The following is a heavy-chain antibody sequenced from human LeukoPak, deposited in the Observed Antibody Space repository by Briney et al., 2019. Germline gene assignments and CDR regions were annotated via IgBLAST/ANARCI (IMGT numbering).Heavy chain of an antibody. Sequence: GGSLRLSCAASGFTFSSYAMHWVRQAPGKGLEWVAVISYDGSNNYYADSVKGRFTISRDNSKNTLYLQMNSLRAEDTAVYYCARGQLFTHGFDPWGQGTLVTVSS. CDR2: ISYDGSNN. D-gene: IGHD3-10*01. V-gene: IGHV3-30*04. CDR3: ARGQLFTHGFDP. CDR1: GFTFSSYA. J-gene: IGHJ5*02.